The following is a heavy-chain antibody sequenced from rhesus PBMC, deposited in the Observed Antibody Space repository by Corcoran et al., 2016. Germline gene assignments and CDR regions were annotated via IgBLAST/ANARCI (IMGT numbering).Heavy chain of an antibody. D-gene: IGHD4-29*01. CDR3: AKEDGSSFFDY. V-gene: IGHV5-2*01. CDR2: LDPIYSPT. CDR1: GYSFTSYW. Sequence: EVQLVQSGAEVKRPGESLKISCKTSGYSFTSYWISWVRQMPGKGLECVGALDPIYSPTSYSPSFQGQVTISADKSISTAYLQWSSLKASDSATYYCAKEDGSSFFDYWGQGVLVTVSS. J-gene: IGHJ4*01.